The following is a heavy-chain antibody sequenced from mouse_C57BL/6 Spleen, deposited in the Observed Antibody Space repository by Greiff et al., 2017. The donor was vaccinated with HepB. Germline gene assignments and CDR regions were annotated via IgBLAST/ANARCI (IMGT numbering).Heavy chain of an antibody. D-gene: IGHD3-1*01. CDR1: GFNFKDDY. CDR3: TSSAWFAY. V-gene: IGHV14-4*01. J-gene: IGHJ3*01. CDR2: INPENGDT. Sequence: VQLQQSGAELVRPGASVKLSCTASGFNFKDDYMHWVKQRPEQGLEWIGWINPENGDTEYASKFQGKATITADTSSNTAYLQLSSVTSEDTAVYYCTSSAWFAYWGQGTLVTVSA.